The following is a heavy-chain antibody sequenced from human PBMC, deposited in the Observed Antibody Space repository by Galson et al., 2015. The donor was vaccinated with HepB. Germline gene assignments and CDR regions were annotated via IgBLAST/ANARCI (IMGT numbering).Heavy chain of an antibody. D-gene: IGHD6-13*01. Sequence: SVKVSCKASGYTFTSYAMNWVRQAPGQGLEWMGWINTNTGNPTYAQGFTGRFVFSLDTSVSTAYLQISSLKAEDTAVYYCARTYYSSSSGVAFDSWAQGKLAPASP. CDR2: INTNTGNP. CDR3: ARTYYSSSSGVAFDS. V-gene: IGHV7-4-1*02. J-gene: IGHJ3*01. CDR1: GYTFTSYA.